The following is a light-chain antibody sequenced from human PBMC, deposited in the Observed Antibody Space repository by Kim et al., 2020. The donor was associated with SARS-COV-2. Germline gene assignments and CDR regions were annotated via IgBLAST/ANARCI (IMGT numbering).Light chain of an antibody. CDR2: GAS. V-gene: IGKV3-15*01. J-gene: IGKJ4*01. CDR3: QQYNNWPLT. CDR1: HSVSSN. Sequence: EIVMTQSPATLSVSPGERVTLSCRASHSVSSNLAWYQQKPGQAPRLLIFGASTRATGIPARFSGSGSGTEFTLTVSSLQSEDFAVYSCQQYNNWPLTFGGGTKVDIK.